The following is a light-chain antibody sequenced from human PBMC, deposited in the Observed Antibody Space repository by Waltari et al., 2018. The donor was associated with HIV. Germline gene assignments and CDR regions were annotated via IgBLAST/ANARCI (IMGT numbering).Light chain of an antibody. V-gene: IGLV1-40*01. CDR1: SSNIGAGYD. Sequence: QSVLTQPPSVSGAPGQRVTISCTGSSSNIGAGYDEHWYQQLPGTAPKHLVYGNSNRPSGVPDRFSGSKSGTSASLAITGLQAEDEADYYCQSYDSSLSGFYVFGTGTKVTVL. CDR3: QSYDSSLSGFYV. CDR2: GNS. J-gene: IGLJ1*01.